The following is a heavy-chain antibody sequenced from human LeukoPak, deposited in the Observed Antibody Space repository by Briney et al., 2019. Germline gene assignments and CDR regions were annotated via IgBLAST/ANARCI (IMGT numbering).Heavy chain of an antibody. CDR3: ARGAGGYGDYD. CDR2: INWNGVIT. J-gene: IGHJ4*02. Sequence: PGGSLRLSCAASGFTFDDYGMSWVRQVPGKGLKWVAGINWNGVITAYADSVKGRFTISRDNAKSFLSLQMNSLRAEDTALYYCARGAGGYGDYDWGQGTLVTVSS. V-gene: IGHV3-20*04. D-gene: IGHD4-17*01. CDR1: GFTFDDYG.